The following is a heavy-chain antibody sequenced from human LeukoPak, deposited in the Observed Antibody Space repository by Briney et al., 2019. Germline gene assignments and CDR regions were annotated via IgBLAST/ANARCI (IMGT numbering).Heavy chain of an antibody. J-gene: IGHJ4*02. D-gene: IGHD2-15*01. CDR2: FYYSGSD. V-gene: IGHV4-59*01. CDR3: VKGYCSGATCYHFDY. Sequence: SETLSLTCTVSGASNTSYYWNWIRQPPGKGREWIGYFYYSGSDNYNPSLKSRITISVDTSKNQFSLKLSSVTAADTAVYYCVKGYCSGATCYHFDYWGQGTLVTVSS. CDR1: GASNTSYY.